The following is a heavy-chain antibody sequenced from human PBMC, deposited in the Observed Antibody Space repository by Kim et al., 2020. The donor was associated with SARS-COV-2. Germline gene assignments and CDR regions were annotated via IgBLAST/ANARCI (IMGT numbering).Heavy chain of an antibody. Sequence: SETLSLTCAVYGGSFSGYYWSWIRQPPGKGLEWIGEINHSGSTNYNPSLKSRVTISVDTSKNQFSLKLSSVTAADTAVYYCARLSVVVPAAIFAVRYYYYGMDVWGQGTTVTVSS. CDR2: INHSGST. D-gene: IGHD2-2*01. J-gene: IGHJ6*02. CDR1: GGSFSGYY. V-gene: IGHV4-34*01. CDR3: ARLSVVVPAAIFAVRYYYYGMDV.